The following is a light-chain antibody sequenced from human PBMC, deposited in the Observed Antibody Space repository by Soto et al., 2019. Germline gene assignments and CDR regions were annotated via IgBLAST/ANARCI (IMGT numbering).Light chain of an antibody. V-gene: IGKV2-28*01. Sequence: IVMTQSPLSLPVTPGESASISCRSSVSLLHRNGYNYLDWYVQKPGQSPQLLIYLGSSRASGVPHKCTGSGSGKDFTLRISRVEAEDVGVYCGMHSINTRTFGGWTKVEIK. CDR1: VSLLHRNGYNY. J-gene: IGKJ4*01. CDR2: LGS. CDR3: MHSINTRT.